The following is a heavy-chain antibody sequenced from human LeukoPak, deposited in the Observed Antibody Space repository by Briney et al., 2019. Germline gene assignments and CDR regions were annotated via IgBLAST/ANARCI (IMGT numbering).Heavy chain of an antibody. CDR2: IYSNGRT. Sequence: SETLSLTCSVSGASISSYYWTWIRQPAGRGLEWIGRIYSNGRTNYNPSLRSRVTMSVDTSNHQFSLKLSSVTAADTAVYYCARRKGTTVTSIDYWGQGTLVTVSS. V-gene: IGHV4-4*07. CDR1: GASISSYY. D-gene: IGHD4-17*01. J-gene: IGHJ4*02. CDR3: ARRKGTTVTSIDY.